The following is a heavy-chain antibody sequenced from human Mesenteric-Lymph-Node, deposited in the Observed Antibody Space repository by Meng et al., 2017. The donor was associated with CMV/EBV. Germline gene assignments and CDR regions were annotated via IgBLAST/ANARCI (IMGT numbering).Heavy chain of an antibody. CDR2: ISYDGNNK. V-gene: IGHV3-30-3*01. CDR3: GKDGRDGSGSYYHIDF. J-gene: IGHJ4*02. CDR1: GITFSSYA. Sequence: GGSLRLSCAASGITFSSYAMHWVRQAPGKGLEWAAVISYDGNNKYYADSVKGRFSISRDNSKNTVYLQMNSLRPDDTAVYYCGKDGRDGSGSYYHIDFWGQGTLVTVSS. D-gene: IGHD3-10*01.